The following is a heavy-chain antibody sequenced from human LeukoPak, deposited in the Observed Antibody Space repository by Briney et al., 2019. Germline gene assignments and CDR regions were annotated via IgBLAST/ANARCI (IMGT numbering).Heavy chain of an antibody. D-gene: IGHD2-21*01. CDR2: INRDGSST. CDR1: GFTFSSHW. V-gene: IGHV3-74*01. CDR3: ARSIEADY. Sequence: PGGSLRLSCAASGFTFSSHWMDWVRQAPGKGLVWVSRINRDGSSTSYADSVKGRFTISRDNAKNSLYLQMNSLRAEDTAVYYCARSIEADYWGQGTLVTVSS. J-gene: IGHJ4*02.